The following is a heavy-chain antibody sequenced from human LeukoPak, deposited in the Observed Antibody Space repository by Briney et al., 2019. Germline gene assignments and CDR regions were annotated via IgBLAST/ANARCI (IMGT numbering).Heavy chain of an antibody. V-gene: IGHV4-59*01. J-gene: IGHJ2*01. CDR2: IYYSGST. Sequence: SETLSLTCTVSGGSISSYYWSWIRQPPGKGLEWIGYIYYSGSTNYNPSLKSRVTMSVDTSKNHFSLKLSSVTAADTAVYYCARVYYSNSYDYWYFDLWGRGTLVTVSS. CDR3: ARVYYSNSYDYWYFDL. CDR1: GGSISSYY. D-gene: IGHD6-13*01.